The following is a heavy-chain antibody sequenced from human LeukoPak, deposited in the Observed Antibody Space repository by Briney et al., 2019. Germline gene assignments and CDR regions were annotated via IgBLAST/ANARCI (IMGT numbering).Heavy chain of an antibody. CDR3: VRESYSRYFDY. V-gene: IGHV4-61*01. CDR2: IYYSGTT. J-gene: IGHJ4*02. Sequence: SETLSLTCSVSGGSISRSSYYCDWIRQPPGKGLEWIGYIYYSGTTNYNPSLKSRVTISVDTSKNQFSLKLSSVTAADTAVYYCVRESYSRYFDYWGQGSLVTVSS. D-gene: IGHD4-11*01. CDR1: GGSISRSSYY.